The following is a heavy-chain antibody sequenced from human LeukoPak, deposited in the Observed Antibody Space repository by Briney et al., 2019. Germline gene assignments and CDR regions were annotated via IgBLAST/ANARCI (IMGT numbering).Heavy chain of an antibody. CDR2: FDPEDDET. CDR1: GYTLTELS. D-gene: IGHD3-9*01. Sequence: ASVKVSCKVSGYTLTELSIHWVRQAPGKGLEWMGGFDPEDDETIYAQKFQGRVTMTGDTSTDTAYMELSSLGSEDTAVYYCATDRMLVNYDTLTGYAGHDAFDVWGQGTKVTVSS. J-gene: IGHJ3*01. CDR3: ATDRMLVNYDTLTGYAGHDAFDV. V-gene: IGHV1-24*01.